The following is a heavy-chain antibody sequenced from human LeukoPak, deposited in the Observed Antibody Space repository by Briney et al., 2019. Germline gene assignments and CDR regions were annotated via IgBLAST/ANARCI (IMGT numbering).Heavy chain of an antibody. J-gene: IGHJ3*02. CDR1: GGSFSGYC. CDR3: ARGRGRDSRRWLQFLGSPPDAFDI. D-gene: IGHD5-24*01. CDR2: INHSGST. Sequence: SETLSLTCAVYGGSFSGYCWSWIRQPPGKGLEWIGEINHSGSTNYNPSLKSRVTISVDTSKNQFSLKLSSVTAADTAVYYCARGRGRDSRRWLQFLGSPPDAFDIWGQGTMVTVSS. V-gene: IGHV4-34*01.